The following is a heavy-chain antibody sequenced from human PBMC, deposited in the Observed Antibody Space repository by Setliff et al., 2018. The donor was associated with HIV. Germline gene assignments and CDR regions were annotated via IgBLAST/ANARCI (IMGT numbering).Heavy chain of an antibody. D-gene: IGHD3-10*01. Sequence: ETLSLTCAVSGGSISSYYWSWIRQPPGKGLEWIGYIYYSGSTNYNPSLKSRVTISVDTSKNQFSLKLSSVTAADTAVYYCARVEGGSGSYYRGFDYWGQGTLVTVSS. J-gene: IGHJ4*02. CDR2: IYYSGST. V-gene: IGHV4-59*12. CDR3: ARVEGGSGSYYRGFDY. CDR1: GGSISSYY.